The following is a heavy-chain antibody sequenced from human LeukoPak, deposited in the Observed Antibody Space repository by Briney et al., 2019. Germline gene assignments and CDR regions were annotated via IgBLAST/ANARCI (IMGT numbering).Heavy chain of an antibody. V-gene: IGHV3-30-3*01. CDR2: ISYDGSNK. Sequence: GGSLRLYCAASGFTFSSYAMHWVRQAPGKGLEWVAVISYDGSNKYYADSVKGRFTISRDNSKNTLYLQMNSLRAEDTAVYYCHTFYDYVWGSYRYHYDYWGQGTLVTVSS. CDR1: GFTFSSYA. CDR3: HTFYDYVWGSYRYHYDY. D-gene: IGHD3-16*02. J-gene: IGHJ4*02.